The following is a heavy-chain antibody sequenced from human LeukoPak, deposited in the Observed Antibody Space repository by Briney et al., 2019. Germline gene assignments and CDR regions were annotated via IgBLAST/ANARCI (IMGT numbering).Heavy chain of an antibody. J-gene: IGHJ6*02. Sequence: GGSLRLSCAASGFTFSSYAMSWVRQAPGKGLEWVSAISGSGASTYYADSVQGRFTISSDNSKNTLYLQMNSLRAEDTAVYYCAKCLTQNQWLVNAAYGMDVWGQGTTVTVSS. CDR2: ISGSGAST. D-gene: IGHD6-19*01. V-gene: IGHV3-23*01. CDR1: GFTFSSYA. CDR3: AKCLTQNQWLVNAAYGMDV.